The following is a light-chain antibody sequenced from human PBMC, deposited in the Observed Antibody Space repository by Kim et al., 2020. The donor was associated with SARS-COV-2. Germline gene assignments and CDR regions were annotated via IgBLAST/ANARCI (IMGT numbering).Light chain of an antibody. CDR3: ATWDDSLSGYV. V-gene: IGLV1-47*01. Sequence: GQGVTISCSESSSNNGTNYVYWYQQLPGTAPKLLISRNNQRPSGVPDRFSGSKSGTSASLAISGLRSEDEADYYCATWDDSLSGYVFGTGTKVTVL. CDR2: RNN. CDR1: SSNNGTNY. J-gene: IGLJ1*01.